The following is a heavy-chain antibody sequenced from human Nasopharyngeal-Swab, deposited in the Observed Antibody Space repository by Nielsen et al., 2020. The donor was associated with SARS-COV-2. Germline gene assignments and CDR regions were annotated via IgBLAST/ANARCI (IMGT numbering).Heavy chain of an antibody. Sequence: GESLKISCAASGFTFSSYSMNWVRQAPGKGLEWVSSISSSSSYIYYADSVKGRFTISRDNAKNSLYLQMNSLRAEDTAVYYCARQGVFVPAYFHQYYMDVWGKGTTVTVSS. CDR3: ARQGVFVPAYFHQYYMDV. CDR1: GFTFSSYS. D-gene: IGHD3-16*02. J-gene: IGHJ6*03. V-gene: IGHV3-21*01. CDR2: ISSSSSYI.